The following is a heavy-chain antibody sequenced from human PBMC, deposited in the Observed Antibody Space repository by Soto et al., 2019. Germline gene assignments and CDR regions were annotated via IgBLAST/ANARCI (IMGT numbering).Heavy chain of an antibody. CDR3: ARERSYDFWSGETVYFDY. CDR2: ISSSSSTI. J-gene: IGHJ4*02. D-gene: IGHD3-3*01. Sequence: PGGSLRLSCAASGFTFSSYSMNWVRQAPGKGLEWVSYISSSSSTIYYADSVKGRFTISRDNAKNSLYLQMNSLRAEDTAVYYCARERSYDFWSGETVYFDYWGQGTLVTVS. V-gene: IGHV3-48*01. CDR1: GFTFSSYS.